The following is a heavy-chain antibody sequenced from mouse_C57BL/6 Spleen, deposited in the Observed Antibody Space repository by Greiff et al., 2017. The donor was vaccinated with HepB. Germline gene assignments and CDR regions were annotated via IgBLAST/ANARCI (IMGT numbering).Heavy chain of an antibody. CDR3: AGVQNDRYLDV. CDR2: IYPGDGDT. J-gene: IGHJ1*03. CDR1: GYAFSSSW. V-gene: IGHV1-82*01. Sequence: VQLQQSGPELVKPGASVKISCKASGYAFSSSWMNWVKQRPGKGLEWIGRIYPGDGDTNYNGKFKGKATLTADKSSSTAYMQLRSLTSEDSAVYFCAGVQNDRYLDVWGTGTTGTVSS.